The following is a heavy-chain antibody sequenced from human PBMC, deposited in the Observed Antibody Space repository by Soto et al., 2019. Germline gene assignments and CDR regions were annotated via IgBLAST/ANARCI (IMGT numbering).Heavy chain of an antibody. CDR3: ARGYYDILTGQKTLNDTEYFQH. D-gene: IGHD3-9*01. CDR2: INHSGST. Sequence: SETLSLTCAVYGGSFSGYYWSWIRQPPGKGLEWIGEINHSGSTNYNPSLKSRVTISVDTSKNQFSLKLSSVTAADTAVYYCARGYYDILTGQKTLNDTEYFQHWGQAPWSPSPQ. V-gene: IGHV4-34*01. CDR1: GGSFSGYY. J-gene: IGHJ1*01.